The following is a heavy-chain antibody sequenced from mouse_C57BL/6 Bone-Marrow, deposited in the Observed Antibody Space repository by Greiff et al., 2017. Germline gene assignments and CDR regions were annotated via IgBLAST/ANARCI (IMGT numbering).Heavy chain of an antibody. V-gene: IGHV1-15*01. CDR2: IDPETGGT. D-gene: IGHD2-4*01. J-gene: IGHJ3*01. CDR3: TRSLYYYYDLFAY. Sequence: QVQLQQSGAELVRPGASVTLSCKASGYTFTDYEMHWVKQTPVHGLEWIGAIDPETGGTAYNQKFKGKAILTADKSSSTAYMELRSLTSEDSAVYYCTRSLYYYYDLFAYWGQGTLVTVSA. CDR1: GYTFTDYE.